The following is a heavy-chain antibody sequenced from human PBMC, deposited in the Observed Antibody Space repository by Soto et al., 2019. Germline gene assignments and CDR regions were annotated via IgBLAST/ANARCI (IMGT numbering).Heavy chain of an antibody. V-gene: IGHV4-61*08. D-gene: IGHD1-26*01. Sequence: SETLSLTCAVSGGSISSGGYSWSWIRQPPGKGLEWIGYIYYSGSTNYNPSLKSRVTISVDTSKNQFSLKLSSVTAADTAVYYCARDSKVVATKWGIVAMYHGMDVWGQGTTVTVS. CDR3: ARDSKVVATKWGIVAMYHGMDV. CDR2: IYYSGST. CDR1: GGSISSGGYS. J-gene: IGHJ6*02.